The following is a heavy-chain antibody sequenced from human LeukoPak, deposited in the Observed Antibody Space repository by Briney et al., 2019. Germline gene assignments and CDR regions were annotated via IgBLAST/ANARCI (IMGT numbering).Heavy chain of an antibody. D-gene: IGHD6-19*01. CDR1: GGTFSSYA. J-gene: IGHJ5*02. Sequence: SVKVSCKASGGTFSSYAISWVRQAPGQGLEWMGGIIPIIGTANYAQKFQGRVTITTDESTSTAYMELSSLRSEDTAVYYCAREHGYSSGWYFVGPSEQESYNWFDPWGQGTLVTVSS. V-gene: IGHV1-69*05. CDR3: AREHGYSSGWYFVGPSEQESYNWFDP. CDR2: IIPIIGTA.